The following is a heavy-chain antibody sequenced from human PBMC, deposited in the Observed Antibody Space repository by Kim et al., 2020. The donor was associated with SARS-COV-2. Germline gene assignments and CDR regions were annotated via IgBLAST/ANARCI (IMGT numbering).Heavy chain of an antibody. V-gene: IGHV4-59*08. Sequence: PSLKSRVTISVDTSKNQFSLKLSSVTAADTAVYYCARQIPFYDSSGQIDYWGQGTLVTVSS. J-gene: IGHJ4*02. CDR3: ARQIPFYDSSGQIDY. D-gene: IGHD3-22*01.